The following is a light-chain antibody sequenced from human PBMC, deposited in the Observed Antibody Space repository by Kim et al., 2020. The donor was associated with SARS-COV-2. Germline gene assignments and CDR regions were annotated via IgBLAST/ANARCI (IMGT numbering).Light chain of an antibody. V-gene: IGLV7-46*01. CDR1: SGTVTTTHY. J-gene: IGLJ2*01. CDR3: LLTYSGVRV. Sequence: QAVVTQEPSLTVSPGGTVTLTCDSSSGTVTTTHYPYWFQQKPGQAPRTLIYDTSNKHSWTPARFSGSLLGGKAALTLSGAQPEDEADYYCLLTYSGVRVFGGGTQLTVL. CDR2: DTS.